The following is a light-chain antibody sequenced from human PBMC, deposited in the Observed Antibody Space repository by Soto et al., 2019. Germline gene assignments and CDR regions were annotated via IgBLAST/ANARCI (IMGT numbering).Light chain of an antibody. Sequence: SYELTQPPSLSVSPGQTASISCSGGKLGNKFACWYQQRPGQSPVLVIYQNNKRPSGIPERFSASNSGNTATLTISGTQAMDEADYYCQAWDRTNDVLFGGGTKLTVL. J-gene: IGLJ2*01. CDR2: QNN. CDR1: KLGNKF. V-gene: IGLV3-1*01. CDR3: QAWDRTNDVL.